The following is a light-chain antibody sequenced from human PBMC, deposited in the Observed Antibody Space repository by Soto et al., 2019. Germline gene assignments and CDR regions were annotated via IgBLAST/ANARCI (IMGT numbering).Light chain of an antibody. CDR3: CSYAGSNWV. Sequence: QSVLTQPASVSGSPGQSITISCTGTSSDVGSYNLVSWYQQHPGKAPKLMIYEGSKRPSGVSNRFSGSKSGNTASLTISGLQAEDEADYYCCSYAGSNWVFGGGTKRTVL. V-gene: IGLV2-23*01. CDR2: EGS. J-gene: IGLJ3*02. CDR1: SSDVGSYNL.